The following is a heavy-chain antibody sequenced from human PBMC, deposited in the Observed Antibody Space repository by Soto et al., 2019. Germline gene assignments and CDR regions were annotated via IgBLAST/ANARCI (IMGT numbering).Heavy chain of an antibody. V-gene: IGHV4-30-2*01. Sequence: QLQLQESGSGLVKPSQTLSLTCAVSGGSISSGGYSWSWMRQTPGKGMEWIGYIYHSGSTFYNPSLNSRDTRAVDRSNSQFSLKLISVTAADTAVYYFARESFGEPYYVDYWGQGTLVTVSS. J-gene: IGHJ4*02. CDR3: ARESFGEPYYVDY. D-gene: IGHD3-10*01. CDR1: GGSISSGGYS. CDR2: IYHSGST.